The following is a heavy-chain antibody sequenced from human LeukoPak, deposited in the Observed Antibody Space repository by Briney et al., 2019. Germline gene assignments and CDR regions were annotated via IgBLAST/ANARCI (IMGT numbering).Heavy chain of an antibody. CDR2: IYYSGST. D-gene: IGHD2-2*01. J-gene: IGHJ4*02. CDR3: ARGGPAAHDY. CDR1: GASISSYY. V-gene: IGHV4-59*01. Sequence: SETLSLTCTVSGASISSYYWSWIRQPPGKGLEWIGYIYYSGSTNYNPSLKSRVTISVDTSKNQFSLKLSSVTAADTAVYYCARGGPAAHDYWGQGTLVTVSS.